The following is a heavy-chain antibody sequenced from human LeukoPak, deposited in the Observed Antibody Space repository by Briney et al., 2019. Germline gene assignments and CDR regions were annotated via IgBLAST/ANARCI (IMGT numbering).Heavy chain of an antibody. V-gene: IGHV3-23*01. J-gene: IGHJ4*02. Sequence: GGSLRLSCSASGFTFTSSAMTWVRQLPGKGLDWVSTISDSGDSTYYADSVKGRFTISRGNTKNRLSLQMSGRRAEDTAVYYCAKDQYYYYDSSGSYHGAPFEYWGQGALVTVSA. D-gene: IGHD3-22*01. CDR2: ISDSGDST. CDR1: GFTFTSSA. CDR3: AKDQYYYYDSSGSYHGAPFEY.